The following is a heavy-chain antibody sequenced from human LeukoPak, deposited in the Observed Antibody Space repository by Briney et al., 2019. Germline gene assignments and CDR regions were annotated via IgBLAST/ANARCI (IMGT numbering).Heavy chain of an antibody. CDR2: ISRSGST. J-gene: IGHJ4*02. V-gene: IGHV4-4*02. D-gene: IGHD3-9*01. CDR3: AKSGNPYDFLTS. CDR1: GGSISRSNW. Sequence: SGTLSLTRAVSGGSISRSNWWSWVRQPPGKGLEWIGYISRSGSTNYNPSLKSRVTISVDTSKNQFSLKLSSVTAADTAVYFCAKSGNPYDFLTSWGQGTLVTVPS.